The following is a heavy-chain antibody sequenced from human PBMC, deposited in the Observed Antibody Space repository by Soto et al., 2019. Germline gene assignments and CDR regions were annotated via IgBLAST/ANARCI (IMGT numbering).Heavy chain of an antibody. D-gene: IGHD3-3*01. CDR2: ISGSGGIT. V-gene: IGHV3-23*01. J-gene: IGHJ5*02. Sequence: EVQLLESGGGLVQPGGSLRLSCAASGFTFSSYAMSWVRQAPGKGLEWVSAISGSGGITYYADSLKGRFTISRDNSKNTLYLQMNSLRAEDTAVYYCAKDITIFGVPPPNDGFDPWGQGTLVTVSS. CDR1: GFTFSSYA. CDR3: AKDITIFGVPPPNDGFDP.